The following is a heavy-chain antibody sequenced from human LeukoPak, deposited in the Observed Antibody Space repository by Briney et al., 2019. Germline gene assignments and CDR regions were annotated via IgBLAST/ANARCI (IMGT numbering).Heavy chain of an antibody. CDR3: ARRRRDGCYFDY. Sequence: SETLSLTCAVYGGSFSGYYWCWIRQPPGKGLEWIGEINHSGSTNYNPSLKSRVTISVDTSKNQFSLKLSSVTAADTAVYYCARRRRDGCYFDYWGQGTLVTVSS. J-gene: IGHJ4*02. CDR2: INHSGST. CDR1: GGSFSGYY. V-gene: IGHV4-34*01. D-gene: IGHD5-24*01.